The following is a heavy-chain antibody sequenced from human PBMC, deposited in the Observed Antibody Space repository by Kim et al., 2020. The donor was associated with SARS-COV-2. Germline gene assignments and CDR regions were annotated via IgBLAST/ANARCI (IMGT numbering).Heavy chain of an antibody. CDR3: AASIPYDFWSGYYNPPYNWFDP. CDR2: IYYSGST. J-gene: IGHJ5*02. CDR1: GGSISSGGYY. Sequence: SETLSLTCTVSGGSISSGGYYWSWIRQHPGKGLEWIGYIYYSGSTYYNPSLKSRVTISVDTSKNQFSLKLSSVTAADTAVYYCAASIPYDFWSGYYNPPYNWFDPWGQGTLVTVSS. D-gene: IGHD3-3*01. V-gene: IGHV4-31*03.